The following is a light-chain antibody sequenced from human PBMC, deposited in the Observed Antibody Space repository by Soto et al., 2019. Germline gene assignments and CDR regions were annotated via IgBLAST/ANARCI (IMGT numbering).Light chain of an antibody. CDR3: AAWDDSLNVL. Sequence: QCALTQPHSASGTPGQRGTISCSGSSSNIGSNTVNWYQQLPGPAPKLVIYSNNQRPSGVLDLYSGSKYGTSASQAISGLQSDDEADYYCAAWDDSLNVLFGGGTKVTLL. CDR1: SSNIGSNT. V-gene: IGLV1-44*01. J-gene: IGLJ2*01. CDR2: SNN.